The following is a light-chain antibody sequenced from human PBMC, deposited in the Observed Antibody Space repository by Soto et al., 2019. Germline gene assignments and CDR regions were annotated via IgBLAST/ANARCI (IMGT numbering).Light chain of an antibody. Sequence: EIVLTQSPATLSLSPGERATLSCGASRSVSSYLAWYQQKPGQATRLLIYDASYRATGIPARFSGSGSGTDFTLTISSLEAEDFAVYTSQHRSDWPPPLTLGGGTKVEL. V-gene: IGKV3-11*01. CDR2: DAS. CDR3: QHRSDWPPPLT. CDR1: RSVSSY. J-gene: IGKJ4*01.